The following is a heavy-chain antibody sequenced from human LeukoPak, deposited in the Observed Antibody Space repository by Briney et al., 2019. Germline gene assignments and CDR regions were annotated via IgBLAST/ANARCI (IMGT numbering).Heavy chain of an antibody. CDR2: IYTSGST. D-gene: IGHD3-3*01. V-gene: IGHV4-4*07. CDR3: ARDGRFLEWSHIDY. Sequence: SETLSLTCTVSGGSISSYYWSWIRQPAGKGLEWIGRIYTSGSTNYNPSLKSRVTMSVDTSKNQFSLKLSSVTAADTAVYYCARDGRFLEWSHIDYWGQGTLVTVSS. CDR1: GGSISSYY. J-gene: IGHJ4*02.